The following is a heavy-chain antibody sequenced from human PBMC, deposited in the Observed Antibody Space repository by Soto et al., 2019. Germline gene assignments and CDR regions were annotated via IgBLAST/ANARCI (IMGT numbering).Heavy chain of an antibody. J-gene: IGHJ6*02. CDR1: GDSISSYY. CDR3: ARGLAYYGLDV. Sequence: QVQLQESGPGLVKPSETLSLTCTVSGDSISSYYWSWIRQPPGRGLEWVGNIYYSGSTNYNPSLKSRVTISVDTSKNQFSLKLSSVTAADSAVFYCARGLAYYGLDVWGQGTTVTVSS. V-gene: IGHV4-59*01. CDR2: IYYSGST.